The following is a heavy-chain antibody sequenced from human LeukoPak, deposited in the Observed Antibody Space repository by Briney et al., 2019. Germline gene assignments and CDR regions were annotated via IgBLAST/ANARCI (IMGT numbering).Heavy chain of an antibody. CDR3: AKDGFRGDCIGGSCYPFDP. CDR2: ISDSGGNT. J-gene: IGHJ5*02. V-gene: IGHV3-23*01. CDR1: GFTFEASA. D-gene: IGHD2-15*01. Sequence: GGSLRLSCAASGFTFEASAMSWVRQAPGKGLEWVSTISDSGGNTYYADSVKGRFTISRDNSKNTLYLQMNSLRAEDTALYYCAKDGFRGDCIGGSCYPFDPWGQGTLVTVSS.